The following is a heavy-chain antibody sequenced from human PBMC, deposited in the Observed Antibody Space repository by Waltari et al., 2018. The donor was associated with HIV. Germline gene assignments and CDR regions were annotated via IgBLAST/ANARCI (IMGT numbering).Heavy chain of an antibody. Sequence: QVQLVQSGAEVKKPGASVKVSCKASGYSFTSYDINWVRQATGQGLEWMGWMTPSSGNTGSAQKFQVRVTMSRNTSVSTVYMELSTLTSDDTAIYFCARGGSTHTHFAYWGQGTLVTVSS. CDR1: GYSFTSYD. D-gene: IGHD1-26*01. J-gene: IGHJ4*02. CDR2: MTPSSGNT. V-gene: IGHV1-8*01. CDR3: ARGGSTHTHFAY.